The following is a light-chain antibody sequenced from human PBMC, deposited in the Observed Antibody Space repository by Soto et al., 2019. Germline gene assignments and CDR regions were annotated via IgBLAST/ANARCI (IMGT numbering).Light chain of an antibody. Sequence: QAVVTQEPSLTVSPGGTVTLTCGSSTGAVTSGHYPYWSQQKPGQAPRTLIYDTNNKHSWTPARFSGSLLGGKAALTLSGAQPEDEAEYYCLLSYSGARLYVFGTGTKLTVL. V-gene: IGLV7-46*01. CDR1: TGAVTSGHY. J-gene: IGLJ1*01. CDR3: LLSYSGARLYV. CDR2: DTN.